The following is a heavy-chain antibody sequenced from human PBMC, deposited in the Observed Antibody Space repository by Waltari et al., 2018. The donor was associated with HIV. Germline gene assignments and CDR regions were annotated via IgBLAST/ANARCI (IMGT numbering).Heavy chain of an antibody. J-gene: IGHJ4*02. CDR1: GFTFGSYG. CDR3: ARDKAPYSSSSAVDY. CDR2: INYDGSNK. D-gene: IGHD6-6*01. V-gene: IGHV3-33*01. Sequence: VQLMESGGGVVQSGTSLRLSCATSGFTFGSYGIHWVRQAPGKGLEWVAVINYDGSNKFYAESVKGRFLISRDNSKNTLFLQMNSLRDEDTGLYYCARDKAPYSSSSAVDYWGQGTLVTVS.